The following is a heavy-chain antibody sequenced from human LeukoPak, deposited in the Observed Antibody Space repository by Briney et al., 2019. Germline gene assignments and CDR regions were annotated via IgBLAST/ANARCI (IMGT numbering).Heavy chain of an antibody. Sequence: GGSLRLSCAASGFTFSSYSMNWVRQAPGKGLEWVSAISGSGGSTYYADSVKGRFTISRDNSKNTLYLQMNSLRAEDTAVYYCAKDIESYGDYSSGVGAFDIWGQGTMVTVSS. J-gene: IGHJ3*02. V-gene: IGHV3-23*01. CDR1: GFTFSSYS. D-gene: IGHD4-17*01. CDR2: ISGSGGST. CDR3: AKDIESYGDYSSGVGAFDI.